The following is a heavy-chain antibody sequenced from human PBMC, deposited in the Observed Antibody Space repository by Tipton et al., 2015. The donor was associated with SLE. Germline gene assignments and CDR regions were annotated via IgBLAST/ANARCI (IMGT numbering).Heavy chain of an antibody. CDR3: AREETDTGYYGMDV. Sequence: SLRLSCAASGFTFSDYYMSWIRQAPGKGLKWVSYISSSGSTIYYADSVKGRFTISRDNAKNSLYLQMNSLRAEDTAVYYCAREETDTGYYGMDVWGQGTTVTVSS. CDR2: ISSSGSTI. V-gene: IGHV3-11*04. CDR1: GFTFSDYY. D-gene: IGHD5-18*01. J-gene: IGHJ6*02.